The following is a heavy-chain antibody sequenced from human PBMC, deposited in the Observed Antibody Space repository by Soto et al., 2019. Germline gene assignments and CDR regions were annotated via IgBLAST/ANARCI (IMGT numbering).Heavy chain of an antibody. CDR2: ITASADTT. D-gene: IGHD2-2*01. V-gene: IGHV3-23*01. Sequence: SLRLSCAASAFTFISYAMSWVLQAPGKGLEWVSAITASADTTYYADSVKGRFTISRDNSKNTLYLRMNSLRAEDTAVYYCAKVRPLRDCTSTSCLGAFDIWGQGTMVTVSS. J-gene: IGHJ3*02. CDR1: AFTFISYA. CDR3: AKVRPLRDCTSTSCLGAFDI.